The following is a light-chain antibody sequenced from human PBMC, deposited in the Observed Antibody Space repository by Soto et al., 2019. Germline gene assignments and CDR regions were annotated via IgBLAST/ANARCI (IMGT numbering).Light chain of an antibody. V-gene: IGLV2-14*01. Sequence: QSVLTQPASVSGSPGQSITISCTGTSSDVGGYNYVSWYQQHPGKAPKLMIYEVTNRPSGVSNRFSGSKSGNTASLTISGLQAEDSTHYYCSSYTSSSTVVFGGGTKLTVL. CDR1: SSDVGGYNY. J-gene: IGLJ2*01. CDR3: SSYTSSSTVV. CDR2: EVT.